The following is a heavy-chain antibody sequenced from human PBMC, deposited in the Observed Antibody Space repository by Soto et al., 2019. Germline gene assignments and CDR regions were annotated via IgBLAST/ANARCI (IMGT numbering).Heavy chain of an antibody. D-gene: IGHD3-3*01. CDR1: GFRFDDYA. CDR2: INWNSNSI. CDR3: SKAVYEFWSGVAR. V-gene: IGHV3-9*01. Sequence: EVQLVESGGGLVQTGRSLRLSCAASGFRFDDYAMHWVRQAPGKGLEWVSGINWNSNSIGYADSVKGRFTISRDNAKNSLNLKMNSLRAEETALYYCSKAVYEFWSGVARWGQGTLVTVSS. J-gene: IGHJ4*02.